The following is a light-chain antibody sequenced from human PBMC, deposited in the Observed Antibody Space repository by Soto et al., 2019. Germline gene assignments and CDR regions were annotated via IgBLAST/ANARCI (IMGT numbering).Light chain of an antibody. V-gene: IGKV1-39*01. Sequence: DIQMTQSPSTLSASVGERVTITCRASQSISSWLAWYQQKPGKAPKLLIYAASSLQSGVPSRFSGSGSGTDFTLTISSLQPEDFATYHCQQSYSIPITFGQGTRLENK. J-gene: IGKJ5*01. CDR3: QQSYSIPIT. CDR2: AAS. CDR1: QSISSW.